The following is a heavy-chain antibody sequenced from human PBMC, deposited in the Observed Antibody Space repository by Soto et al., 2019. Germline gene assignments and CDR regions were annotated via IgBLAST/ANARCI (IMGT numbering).Heavy chain of an antibody. Sequence: GESLKISCAASGFTFSSYGMHWVRQAPGKGLEWVAVIWYDGSNKYYADSVKGRFTISRDNSKNTLYLQMNSLRAEDTAVYYCAKDRIAVAGTDDYYYYYGMDVWGQGTTVTVSS. J-gene: IGHJ6*02. V-gene: IGHV3-30*02. CDR2: IWYDGSNK. CDR1: GFTFSSYG. CDR3: AKDRIAVAGTDDYYYYYGMDV. D-gene: IGHD6-19*01.